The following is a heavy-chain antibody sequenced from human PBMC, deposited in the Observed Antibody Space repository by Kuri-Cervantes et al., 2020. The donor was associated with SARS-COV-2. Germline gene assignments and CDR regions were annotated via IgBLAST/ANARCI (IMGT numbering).Heavy chain of an antibody. V-gene: IGHV3-9*01. CDR2: ISWNSGSI. D-gene: IGHD3-10*01. Sequence: SLKISCAASGFTFDDYAMHWVRQAPGKGLEWVSGISWNSGSIGYADSVKGRFTISRDNAKNSLYLQMNSLRDEDTALYYCAKDRMVQGVIRGTAFDPWGQGTLVTVSS. CDR3: AKDRMVQGVIRGTAFDP. CDR1: GFTFDDYA. J-gene: IGHJ5*02.